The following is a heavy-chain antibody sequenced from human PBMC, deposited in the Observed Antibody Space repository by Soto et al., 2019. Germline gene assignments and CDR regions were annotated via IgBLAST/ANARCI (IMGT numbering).Heavy chain of an antibody. CDR2: IYRNGST. Sequence: QVRLQESGPGLVKPSQTLTLTCTVSGGSISSGDYYWSWIRQPAGKGLEWIGYIYRNGSTYYNPSLKSRVTISVDTSKNQFSLKLTSVTAADTAVYHCARDPAGGGSSRKRYFYYGLDVWGQGTTVAVSS. CDR3: ARDPAGGGSSRKRYFYYGLDV. V-gene: IGHV4-30-4*01. J-gene: IGHJ6*02. CDR1: GGSISSGDYY. D-gene: IGHD5-12*01.